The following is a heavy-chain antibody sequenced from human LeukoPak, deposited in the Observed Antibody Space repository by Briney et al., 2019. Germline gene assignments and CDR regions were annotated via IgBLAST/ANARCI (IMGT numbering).Heavy chain of an antibody. Sequence: SETLSLTCTLSGGSISGYYWSWMRQPPGKGLEWIGNIYYSGSTNYNPSLKSRVTISVDTSKNQFSLKLSSVTAADTAVYYCASSKDCIVGAPYFDYWGQGTRVTVPS. CDR1: GGSISGYY. D-gene: IGHD1-26*01. J-gene: IGHJ4*02. V-gene: IGHV4-59*01. CDR2: IYYSGST. CDR3: ASSKDCIVGAPYFDY.